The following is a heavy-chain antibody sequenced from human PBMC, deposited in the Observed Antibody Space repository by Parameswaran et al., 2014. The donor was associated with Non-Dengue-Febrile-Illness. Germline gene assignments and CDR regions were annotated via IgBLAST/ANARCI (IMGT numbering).Heavy chain of an antibody. D-gene: IGHD2-15*01. CDR3: ARGRGRGY. V-gene: IGHV4-34*01. CDR2: INHSGST. Sequence: RWIRQPPGKGLEWIGEINHSGSTNYNPSLKSRVTISVDTSKNQFSLKLGSVTAADTAVYYCARGRGRGYWGQGTLVTVSS. J-gene: IGHJ4*02.